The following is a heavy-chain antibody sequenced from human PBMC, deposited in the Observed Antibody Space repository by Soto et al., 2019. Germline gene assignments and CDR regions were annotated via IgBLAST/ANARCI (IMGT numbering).Heavy chain of an antibody. CDR1: GFTVSSNY. D-gene: IGHD3-22*01. CDR2: IYSGGST. Sequence: EMQLVESGGGLIQPGGSLRLSCAASGFTVSSNYMSWVRQAPGKGLEWVSVIYSGGSTYYADAVKGRFTISRDNSKTTLYLQMNSLRAEDTAVYYCARDRVESGYPEYYQHWGQGTLVTVSS. V-gene: IGHV3-53*01. CDR3: ARDRVESGYPEYYQH. J-gene: IGHJ1*01.